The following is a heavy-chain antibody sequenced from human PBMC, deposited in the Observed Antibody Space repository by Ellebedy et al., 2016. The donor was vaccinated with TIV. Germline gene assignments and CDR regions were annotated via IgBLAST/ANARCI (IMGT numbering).Heavy chain of an antibody. V-gene: IGHV3-30-3*01. CDR3: ARGNSGYDAVYLDY. Sequence: PGGSLRLSCAASGFTFSSYAMHWVRQAPGKGLEWVEVISYDGSNKYYADSVKGRFTISRDNSKNTLYLQMNSLRAEDTAVYYCARGNSGYDAVYLDYWGQGTLVTVSS. D-gene: IGHD5-12*01. CDR2: ISYDGSNK. J-gene: IGHJ4*02. CDR1: GFTFSSYA.